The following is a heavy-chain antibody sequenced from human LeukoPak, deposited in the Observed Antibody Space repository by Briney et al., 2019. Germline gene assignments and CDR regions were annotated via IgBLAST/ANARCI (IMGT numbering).Heavy chain of an antibody. V-gene: IGHV3-48*01. J-gene: IGHJ4*02. D-gene: IGHD1-20*01. Sequence: GGSLRLSCVASGFTFSSYNMNWVRQAPGKGLEWVSYISSGSRTIYYADSVKGRFTVSRDNAKNSLYLQMNSLRAGDTAVYYCARESITGHRDFDYWGQGTLVTVSS. CDR2: ISSGSRTI. CDR3: ARESITGHRDFDY. CDR1: GFTFSSYN.